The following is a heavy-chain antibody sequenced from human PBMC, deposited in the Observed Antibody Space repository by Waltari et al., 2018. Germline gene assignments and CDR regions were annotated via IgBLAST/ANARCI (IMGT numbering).Heavy chain of an antibody. CDR2: ISGSGGST. D-gene: IGHD1-1*01. CDR3: ALGTGWFDP. V-gene: IGHV3-23*01. Sequence: EVQLLESGGDLVQPGGSLSLSCAASGFPFSSHALSWVRQAPGKGLEWVSAISGSGGSTYYADSVKGRFTISRDNSKNTLYLQMNSLRAEDTAVYYCALGTGWFDPWGQGTLVTVSS. J-gene: IGHJ5*02. CDR1: GFPFSSHA.